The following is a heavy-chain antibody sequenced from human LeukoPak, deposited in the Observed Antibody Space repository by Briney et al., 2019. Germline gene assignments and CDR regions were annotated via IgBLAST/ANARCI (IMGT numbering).Heavy chain of an antibody. J-gene: IGHJ5*02. CDR1: GFIFSSYW. CDR2: INSDGSST. Sequence: GGSLRLSCAASGFIFSSYWMHWVRQAPGKGLVWVSRINSDGSSTSYADSVKGRFTISRDNSKNTLYLQMDSLRVEDTAVYYCARIPSGTNPRNNCFDPWGQGTLVTVSS. CDR3: ARIPSGTNPRNNCFDP. V-gene: IGHV3-74*01. D-gene: IGHD1-7*01.